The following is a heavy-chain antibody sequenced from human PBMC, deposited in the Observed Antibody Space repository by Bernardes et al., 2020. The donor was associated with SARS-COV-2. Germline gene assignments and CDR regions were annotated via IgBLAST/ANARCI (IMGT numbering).Heavy chain of an antibody. J-gene: IGHJ4*02. CDR2: IHHTGTT. D-gene: IGHD6-25*01. CDR3: AREWSSVDH. Sequence: SETLSLTCTVSGGSTSVYYWSWNRQPPGKGLEWNGYIHHTGTTRYNPSLESRVAISVDTSKNQLSLRLNSVTAADPAVYYCAREWSSVDHWRQGTLVTVSS. CDR1: GGSTSVYY. V-gene: IGHV4-59*01.